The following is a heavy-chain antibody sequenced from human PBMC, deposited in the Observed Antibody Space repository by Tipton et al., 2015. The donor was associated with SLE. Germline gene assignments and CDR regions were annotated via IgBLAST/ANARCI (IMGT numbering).Heavy chain of an antibody. D-gene: IGHD3-16*01. CDR3: ASGPGVMGSYWFDP. V-gene: IGHV4-4*08. Sequence: TLSLTCTVSGGSISSYYWSWIRQPPGKGLEWIGRIYTSGSTNYNPSLKSRVTISVDTSKNQFSLKLSSVTAADTAVYYCASGPGVMGSYWFDPWGQGTLVTVSS. CDR2: IYTSGST. J-gene: IGHJ5*02. CDR1: GGSISSYY.